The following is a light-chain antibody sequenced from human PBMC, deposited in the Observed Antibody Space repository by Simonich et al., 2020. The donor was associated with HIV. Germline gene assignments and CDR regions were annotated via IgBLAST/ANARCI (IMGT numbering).Light chain of an antibody. CDR1: SSDVGGYNY. Sequence: QSALTQPPSASGSPGQSITISCTGTSSDVGGYNYVSWYQQHPGKAPNLIISDVSKRPSGVSNRFSGSKSGNTASLTISGLQAEDEADYYCCSYAGSSTWVFGGGTKLTVL. CDR3: CSYAGSSTWV. V-gene: IGLV2-23*02. CDR2: DVS. J-gene: IGLJ3*02.